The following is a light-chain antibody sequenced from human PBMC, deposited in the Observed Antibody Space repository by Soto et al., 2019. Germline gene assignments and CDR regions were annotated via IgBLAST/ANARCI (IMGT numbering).Light chain of an antibody. V-gene: IGLV2-23*01. CDR3: SSYAGTDRTLVF. CDR1: SSDVGSYGL. CDR2: EAT. Sequence: QSALTQPASVSGSPGQSITISCTGTSSDVGSYGLVSWYQQHPGKAPQLIIYEATKRPSGVSPRFSGSRSGNTASLTLSGLQAEDEAVYHCSSYAGTDRTLVFLGGGTKLTVL. J-gene: IGLJ2*01.